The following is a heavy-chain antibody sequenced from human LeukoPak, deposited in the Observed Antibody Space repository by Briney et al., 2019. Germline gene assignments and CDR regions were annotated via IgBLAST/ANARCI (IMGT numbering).Heavy chain of an antibody. V-gene: IGHV4-4*02. D-gene: IGHD2-21*01. CDR2: ISHTGST. CDR3: ASSSLVVVVTYGFDI. J-gene: IGHJ3*02. CDR1: NGPITSTKW. Sequence: PSETLSLTCSVSNGPITSTKWWSWVRQPPGKGLEWIGEISHTGSTNYNPSFNSRVTMSVDKSKNEFFLNLKSVTAADTALYYCASSSLVVVVTYGFDIWGRGTAVTVSS.